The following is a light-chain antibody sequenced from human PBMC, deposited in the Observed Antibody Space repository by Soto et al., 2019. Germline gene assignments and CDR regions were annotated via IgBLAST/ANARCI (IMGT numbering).Light chain of an antibody. CDR1: SGSVSTSYY. V-gene: IGLV8-61*01. CDR3: VLYMGSGSGV. CDR2: TTN. J-gene: IGLJ3*02. Sequence: QTVVTQEPSFSVSPGRTVTLTCGLSSGSVSTSYYPSWYQQTPGQAPRTLIYTTNTRSSGVPDRFSGSILGNKAALTITGAQADDASDYYCVLYMGSGSGVFGGGTKLTVL.